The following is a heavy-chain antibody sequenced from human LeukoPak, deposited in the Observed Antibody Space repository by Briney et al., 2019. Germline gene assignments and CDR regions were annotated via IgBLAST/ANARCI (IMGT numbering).Heavy chain of an antibody. CDR3: ARGSYDFWSGYRSFDY. CDR1: GYTFTGYY. CDR2: INPNSGGT. D-gene: IGHD3-3*01. Sequence: ASVKVSYKASGYTFTGYYMHWVRQAPGQGLEWMGWINPNSGGTNYAQKFQGRVTMTRDTSISTAYMELSRLRSDDTAVYYCARGSYDFWSGYRSFDYWGQGTLVTVSS. J-gene: IGHJ4*02. V-gene: IGHV1-2*02.